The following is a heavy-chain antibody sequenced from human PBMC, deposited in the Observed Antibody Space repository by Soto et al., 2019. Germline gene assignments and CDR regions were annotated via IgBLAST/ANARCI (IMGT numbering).Heavy chain of an antibody. CDR2: INPNSGGT. CDR1: GYTFTGYY. J-gene: IGHJ6*02. V-gene: IGHV1-2*02. CDR3: ARDLGTTVIDYFYYVMDV. Sequence: GASVKVSCKTSGYTFTGYYIHWVRQAPGQVLEWMGWINPNSGGTSSAQKFQGRVTMTRDTSISTAYMELSRLRSDDTAVYYCARDLGTTVIDYFYYVMDVWGQGTTVTVSS. D-gene: IGHD4-4*01.